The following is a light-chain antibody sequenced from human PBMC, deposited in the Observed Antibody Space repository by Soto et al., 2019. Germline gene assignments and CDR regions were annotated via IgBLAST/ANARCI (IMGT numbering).Light chain of an antibody. CDR2: GAS. CDR3: QQYGTAPPGT. V-gene: IGKV3-20*01. CDR1: QSVSSSY. Sequence: IVLTQTPGTLSFSPGSRSTLSCRPSQSVSSSYLAWYQQKPGQAPRLLIYGASSRATGIPDRFSGSGSGTDFTLTISRLEPEDFAVYYCQQYGTAPPGTFGQGTTGDIK. J-gene: IGKJ1*01.